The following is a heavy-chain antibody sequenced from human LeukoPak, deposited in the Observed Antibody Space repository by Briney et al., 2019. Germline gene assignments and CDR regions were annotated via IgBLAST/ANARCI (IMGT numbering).Heavy chain of an antibody. CDR2: ISGSGGST. D-gene: IGHD6-13*01. V-gene: IGHV3-23*01. Sequence: GGSLRLSCAASGFTFSSYAMSWVRQAPGKGLEWVSAISGSGGSTNYADSVKGRFTISRDNSKNTLYLQMNSLRAEDTAVYYCAKDLEQQLNYYGMDVWGQGTTVTVSS. CDR3: AKDLEQQLNYYGMDV. CDR1: GFTFSSYA. J-gene: IGHJ6*02.